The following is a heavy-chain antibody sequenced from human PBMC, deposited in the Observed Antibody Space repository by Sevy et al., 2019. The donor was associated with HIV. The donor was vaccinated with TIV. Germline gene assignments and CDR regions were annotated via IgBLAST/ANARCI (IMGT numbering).Heavy chain of an antibody. CDR3: TRLPLSCSGGSCHGT. CDR2: IRSKANSYAT. Sequence: GGSLRLSCAASGFTFSGSAMHWVRQASGKGLEWVGRIRSKANSYATAYAASVEGRVTISRDNSKNKANLQMNSLKTEDTAVYYCTRLPLSCSGGSCHGTWGQGTLVTVSS. D-gene: IGHD2-15*01. J-gene: IGHJ5*02. V-gene: IGHV3-73*01. CDR1: GFTFSGSA.